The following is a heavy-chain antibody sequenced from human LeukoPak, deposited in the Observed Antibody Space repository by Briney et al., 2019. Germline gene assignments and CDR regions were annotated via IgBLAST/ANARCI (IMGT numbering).Heavy chain of an antibody. D-gene: IGHD4/OR15-4a*01. J-gene: IGHJ5*02. CDR1: RYTFTSYD. V-gene: IGHV1-8*01. CDR3: ARKNYGSNRWFDP. Sequence: ASVKVSCKASRYTFTSYDINWVRQAPGQGLEWMGWTNPNSGNTGYAQKFQGRVTMTRNTSVSTAYMELSSLRSEDTAVYYCARKNYGSNRWFDPWGQGTLVTVSS. CDR2: TNPNSGNT.